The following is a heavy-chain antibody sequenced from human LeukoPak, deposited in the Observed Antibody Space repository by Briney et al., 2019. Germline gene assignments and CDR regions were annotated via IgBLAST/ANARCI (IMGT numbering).Heavy chain of an antibody. CDR1: GFTFSSYS. CDR3: ARPTTPTALGAFDI. J-gene: IGHJ3*02. D-gene: IGHD1-26*01. Sequence: GGSLRLSCAASGFTFSSYSMNWVRQAPGKGLEWVSYISSSSSTIYYADPVKGRFTISRDNAKNSLYLQMNSLRDEDTAVYYCARPTTPTALGAFDIWGQGTMVTVSS. V-gene: IGHV3-48*02. CDR2: ISSSSSTI.